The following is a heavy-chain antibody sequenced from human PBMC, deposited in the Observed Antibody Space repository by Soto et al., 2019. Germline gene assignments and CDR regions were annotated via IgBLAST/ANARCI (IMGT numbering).Heavy chain of an antibody. CDR3: ARLGYCTGTSCYTFDS. Sequence: RGESLKISCQGSGYIFTSYWICWVRQMPGKGLEWMGRINPSDSYTTYSPSFQGHVTISTDKSFSTAYLQWSGLKASDTAMYYCARLGYCTGTSCYTFDSWGQGTLVTVSS. CDR2: INPSDSYT. V-gene: IGHV5-10-1*01. D-gene: IGHD2-2*02. J-gene: IGHJ4*02. CDR1: GYIFTSYW.